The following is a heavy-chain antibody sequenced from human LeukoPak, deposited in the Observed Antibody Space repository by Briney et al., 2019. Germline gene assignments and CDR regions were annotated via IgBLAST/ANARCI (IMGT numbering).Heavy chain of an antibody. J-gene: IGHJ4*02. CDR3: ASGSSGWYGEI. CDR1: GFTFSSYA. CDR2: ISSSSSYI. V-gene: IGHV3-21*01. Sequence: PGGSLRLSCAASGFTFSSYAMSWVRQAPGKGLEWVSSISSSSSYIYYADSVKGRFTISRDNAKNSLYLQMNSLRAEDTAVYHCASGSSGWYGEIWGQGTLVTVSS. D-gene: IGHD6-19*01.